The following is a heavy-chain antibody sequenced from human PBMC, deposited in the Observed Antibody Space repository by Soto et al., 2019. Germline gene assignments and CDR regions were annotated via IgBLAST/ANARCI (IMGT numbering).Heavy chain of an antibody. V-gene: IGHV3-7*01. CDR2: IKQDGSEK. D-gene: IGHD3-10*01. Sequence: GGSLRLSCAASGFTFSSYWMSWVRQAPGKGLEWVANIKQDGSEKYYVDSVKGRFTISRDNAKNSLYWQMNSLRAEDTAVYYCAGDTYYYGSGSYYRDSTHPSHYNWFDPWGQGTLVTVSS. J-gene: IGHJ5*02. CDR1: GFTFSSYW. CDR3: AGDTYYYGSGSYYRDSTHPSHYNWFDP.